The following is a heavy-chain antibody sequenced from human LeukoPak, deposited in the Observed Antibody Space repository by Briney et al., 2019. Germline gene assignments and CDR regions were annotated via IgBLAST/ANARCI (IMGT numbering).Heavy chain of an antibody. V-gene: IGHV4-34*01. CDR3: ARAPLLGRFDY. CDR2: INHSGST. Sequence: SETLSLTCAVYGGSFSGYYWSWIRQPPGKGLEWIGEINHSGSTNYNPSLKSRVTISVDTSKNQFSLKLSSVTAADTAVYYCARAPLLGRFDYWGQGTVVTVSS. CDR1: GGSFSGYY. D-gene: IGHD2-21*01. J-gene: IGHJ4*02.